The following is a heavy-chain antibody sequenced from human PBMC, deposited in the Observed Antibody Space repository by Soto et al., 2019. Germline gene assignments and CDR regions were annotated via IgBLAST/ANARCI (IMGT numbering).Heavy chain of an antibody. V-gene: IGHV4-59*01. CDR2: IYCSGTT. J-gene: IGHJ4*02. CDR1: GGSLSSYY. Sequence: SESLSLTCTVAGGSLSSYYWSCIRPPPGKGLEWIGDIYCSGTTNYSPSLKSRVAISLDTSENQFSLKLTSVTAADTAVYFCARKYCSSTFCSPFDYWGQGTLVTVSS. CDR3: ARKYCSSTFCSPFDY. D-gene: IGHD2-2*01.